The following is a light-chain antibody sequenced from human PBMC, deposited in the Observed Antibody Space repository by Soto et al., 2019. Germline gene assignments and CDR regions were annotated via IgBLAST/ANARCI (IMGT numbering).Light chain of an antibody. CDR1: QSVSSN. CDR2: GAS. Sequence: EIVMTQSPATLTVSPGARGTLSCRASQSVSSNLAWYQQRPGQAPRLLIYGASTRATGIPARFSGSGSGTGFTLTISSLQSEDFGVYYCQQYNIWPRTFGQGTKVDIK. CDR3: QQYNIWPRT. V-gene: IGKV3-15*01. J-gene: IGKJ1*01.